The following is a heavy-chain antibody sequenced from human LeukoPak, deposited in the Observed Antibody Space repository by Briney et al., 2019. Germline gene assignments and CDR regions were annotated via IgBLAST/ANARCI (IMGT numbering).Heavy chain of an antibody. CDR1: GFTFSSYG. CDR2: ISYDGRNK. CDR3: AKDPAATRDAFDI. Sequence: GGSLRLSCAASGFTFSSYGMHWVRQAPGKGLEWVAVISYDGRNKYYADSVKGRFTISRDNSKNTLYLQMNSLRAEDTPVYYCAKDPAATRDAFDIWGQGTMVTVSS. J-gene: IGHJ3*02. V-gene: IGHV3-30*18. D-gene: IGHD2-2*01.